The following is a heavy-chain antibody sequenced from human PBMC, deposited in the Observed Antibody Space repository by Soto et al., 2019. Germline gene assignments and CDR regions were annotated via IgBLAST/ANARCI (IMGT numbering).Heavy chain of an antibody. CDR1: GFSLTTSGVG. J-gene: IGHJ4*02. CDR2: IYWDDDK. Sequence: QITLNESGPTVVKPTEPLTMPCTFSGFSLTTSGVGVGWVRQSPGKAPGRLAFIYWDDDKRYSTPLKSTLTITKDPSKNQVVLTMANVDPADTATYYCARRVLGAVFGLVTTTAIYFDYWGQGTPVVVSS. D-gene: IGHD3-3*01. V-gene: IGHV2-5*02. CDR3: ARRVLGAVFGLVTTTAIYFDY.